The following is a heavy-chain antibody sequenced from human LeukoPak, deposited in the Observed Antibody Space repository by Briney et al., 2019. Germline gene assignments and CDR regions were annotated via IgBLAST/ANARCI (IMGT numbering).Heavy chain of an antibody. CDR2: INSDGSST. Sequence: GGSLRLSCAASGFTFSSYWMHWVRQAPGKGLVWVSRINSDGSSTSYADSVKGRFTISRDNAKNTLYLQMNSLRAEDTAVYYCASVRSFGNRGFDYWGQGTLVTVSS. J-gene: IGHJ4*02. CDR1: GFTFSSYW. D-gene: IGHD5-18*01. V-gene: IGHV3-74*01. CDR3: ASVRSFGNRGFDY.